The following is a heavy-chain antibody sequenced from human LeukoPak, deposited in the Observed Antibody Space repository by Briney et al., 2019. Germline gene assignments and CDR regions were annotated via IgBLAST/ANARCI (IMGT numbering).Heavy chain of an antibody. CDR2: INPNSGGT. CDR3: ARDYGAGPYYYYYYMDV. J-gene: IGHJ6*03. D-gene: IGHD3-10*01. Sequence: GASVKVSCKASGYTFTGYYMHWVRQAPGQGLEWMGWINPNSGGTNYAQKLQGRVTMTTDTSTSTAYMELRSLRSDDTAVYYCARDYGAGPYYYYYYMDVWGKGTTVTVSS. CDR1: GYTFTGYY. V-gene: IGHV1-2*02.